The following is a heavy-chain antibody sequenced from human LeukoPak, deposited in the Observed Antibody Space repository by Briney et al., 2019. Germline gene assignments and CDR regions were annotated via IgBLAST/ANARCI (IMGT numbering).Heavy chain of an antibody. V-gene: IGHV4-34*01. Sequence: SETLSLTCAVDGGSFSGHYWSWIRQPPGKGLEWIGEMDHSGSTNYNPSLKSRVTISVDTSKNQFSLNLSSVTAADTAVYYCARGQGDAWSGYVLNVWGKGTTVTVPS. CDR2: MDHSGST. CDR1: GGSFSGHY. D-gene: IGHD3-3*01. CDR3: ARGQGDAWSGYVLNV. J-gene: IGHJ6*04.